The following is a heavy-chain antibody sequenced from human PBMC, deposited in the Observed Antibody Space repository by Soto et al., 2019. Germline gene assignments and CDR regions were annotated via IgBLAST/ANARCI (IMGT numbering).Heavy chain of an antibody. CDR3: ARGREGVVTLQH. CDR2: IWYDGSNK. Sequence: QVQLVESGGGVVQPGRSLRLSCAASGFTFSSYGMHWVRQAPGKGLEWVAVIWYDGSNKYYADSVKGRFTISRDNSKNTLYLQMNSLRAEETAVYYCARGREGVVTLQHWGQGTLVTGSA. D-gene: IGHD3-3*01. J-gene: IGHJ1*01. V-gene: IGHV3-33*01. CDR1: GFTFSSYG.